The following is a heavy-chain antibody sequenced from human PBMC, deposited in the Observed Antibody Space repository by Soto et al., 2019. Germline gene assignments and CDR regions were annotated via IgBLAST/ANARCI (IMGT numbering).Heavy chain of an antibody. V-gene: IGHV4-59*01. CDR2: IYYSGST. J-gene: IGHJ5*02. D-gene: IGHD6-13*01. CDR1: GGSISSYY. CDR3: ARHTSIAAAGMFIPRFDP. Sequence: PSETLSLTCTVSGGSISSYYWSWIRQPPGKGLEWIGYIYYSGSTNYNPSLKSRVTISVDTSKNQFSLKLSSVTAADTAVYYCARHTSIAAAGMFIPRFDPWGQGTLVTVSS.